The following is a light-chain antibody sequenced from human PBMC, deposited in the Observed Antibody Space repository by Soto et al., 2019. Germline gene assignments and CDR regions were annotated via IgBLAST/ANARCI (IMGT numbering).Light chain of an antibody. CDR1: SSDVGGYNY. CDR2: EVS. CDR3: SSYAGRNIV. J-gene: IGLJ2*01. V-gene: IGLV2-8*01. Sequence: QSVLTQPPSASGSPGQSVTISCTGTSSDVGGYNYVSWYQQHPGKAPKLMIYEVSKRPSGVPDRFSCSKSGNTASLTVSGLQAEDEADYTGSSYAGRNIVFGGGTKVTVL.